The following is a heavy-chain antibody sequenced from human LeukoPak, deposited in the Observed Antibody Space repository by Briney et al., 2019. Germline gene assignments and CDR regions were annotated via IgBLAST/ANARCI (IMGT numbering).Heavy chain of an antibody. CDR2: IYYSGSTSGST. V-gene: IGHV4-31*03. J-gene: IGHJ4*02. CDR1: GGSICSGGYY. CDR3: ATARDSSAFYGFDY. Sequence: SETLSLTCTVSGGSICSGGYYWSWIRQYPGEGLEWVGYIYYSGSTSGSTYYNPSLKSRLTISIDTSENQFSLELSSVTAADTAIYYCATARDSSAFYGFDYWGQGTLVTVSS. D-gene: IGHD3-22*01.